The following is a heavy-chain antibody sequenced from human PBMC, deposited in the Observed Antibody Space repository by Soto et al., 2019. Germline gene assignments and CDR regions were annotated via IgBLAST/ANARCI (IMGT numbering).Heavy chain of an antibody. J-gene: IGHJ5*02. Sequence: SETLSLTCTVSGGSISSYYWSWIRQPPGKGLEWIGYIYYSGSTNYNPSLKSRVTISVDTSKNQFSLKLSSVTAADTAVYYCAREVAAAVWFDPWGQGTLVTVSS. D-gene: IGHD6-13*01. CDR1: GGSISSYY. CDR3: AREVAAAVWFDP. V-gene: IGHV4-59*12. CDR2: IYYSGST.